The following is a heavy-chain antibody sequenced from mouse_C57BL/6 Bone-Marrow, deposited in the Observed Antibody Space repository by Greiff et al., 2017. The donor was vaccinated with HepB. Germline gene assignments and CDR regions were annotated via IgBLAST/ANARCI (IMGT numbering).Heavy chain of an antibody. CDR1: GYTFTSYT. CDR2: INPSRGYT. V-gene: IGHV1-4*01. Sequence: QVQLQQSGAELARPGASVKMSCKASGYTFTSYTMHWVKQRPGQGLEWIGYINPSRGYTKYNQKFKDKATLTADKSSSTAYMQLSSLTSEDSAVYYCPRGLHYYAMHHSGQGTPVTVSS. D-gene: IGHD2-13*01. CDR3: PRGLHYYAMHH. J-gene: IGHJ4*01.